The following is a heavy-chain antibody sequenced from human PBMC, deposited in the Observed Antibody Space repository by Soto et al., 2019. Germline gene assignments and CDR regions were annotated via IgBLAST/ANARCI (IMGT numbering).Heavy chain of an antibody. D-gene: IGHD2-15*01. J-gene: IGHJ6*02. V-gene: IGHV3-48*03. CDR1: GFTFSSYE. Sequence: EVQLVESGGGLVQPGGSLRLSCAASGFTFSSYEMNWVRQAPGKGLEWVSYISSSGSTIYYADSVKGRFTISRDNAKNSLYLQMNSLRAEDTAVYYCARGRYCSGGSCYYYYYYGMDVWGQGTTVTVSS. CDR2: ISSSGSTI. CDR3: ARGRYCSGGSCYYYYYYGMDV.